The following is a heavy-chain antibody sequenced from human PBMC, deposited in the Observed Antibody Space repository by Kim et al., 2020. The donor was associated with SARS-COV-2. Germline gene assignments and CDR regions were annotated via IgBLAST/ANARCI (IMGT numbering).Heavy chain of an antibody. V-gene: IGHV4-59*01. CDR3: ARDNIDCSGGSCYLGAFDI. J-gene: IGHJ3*02. D-gene: IGHD2-15*01. Sequence: RVTISVDTSKNQFSLKLSSVTAADTAVYYCARDNIDCSGGSCYLGAFDIWGQGTMVTVSS.